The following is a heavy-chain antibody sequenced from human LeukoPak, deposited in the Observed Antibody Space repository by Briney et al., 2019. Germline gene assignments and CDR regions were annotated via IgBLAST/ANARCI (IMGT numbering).Heavy chain of an antibody. CDR1: GYTFTGYH. CDR3: ARDQGSLTRSWNTGY. Sequence: ASVKVSCKASGYTFTGYHIHWVRQAPGQGLEWMGRINPYSGDTNFVQKFQGRVTMTRDTSITTAYMDLSSLTPDDTAVYFCARDQGSLTRSWNTGYWGQGTQVTVSS. V-gene: IGHV1-2*06. D-gene: IGHD1/OR15-1a*01. J-gene: IGHJ4*02. CDR2: INPYSGDT.